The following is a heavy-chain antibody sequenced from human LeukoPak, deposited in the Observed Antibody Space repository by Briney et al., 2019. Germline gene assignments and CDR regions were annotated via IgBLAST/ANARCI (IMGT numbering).Heavy chain of an antibody. J-gene: IGHJ4*02. CDR2: INHSGST. CDR1: GGSFSGYY. Sequence: PSETLSLTCAVYGGSFSGYYWSWIRQPPGKGLEWIGEINHSGSTNYNPSLKSQVSISIDTSKNQFSLRLTSVTAADTAVYYCARDFGPYCGGACFPFDYWGQGTLVTVSS. V-gene: IGHV4-34*01. CDR3: ARDFGPYCGGACFPFDY. D-gene: IGHD2-21*02.